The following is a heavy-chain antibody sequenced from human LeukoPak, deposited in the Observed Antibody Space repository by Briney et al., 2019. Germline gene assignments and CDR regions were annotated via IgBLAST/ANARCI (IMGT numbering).Heavy chain of an antibody. CDR2: ISYDGSNK. CDR3: ANIAAAGTS. V-gene: IGHV3-30*18. Sequence: GRSLRLSCAASGFTFSSYGMHWVRQAPGKGLEWVAVISYDGSNKYYADSVKGRFTISRDNSKNTLYLQMNSLRAEDTAVYYCANIAAAGTSWGQGTLVTVSS. D-gene: IGHD6-13*01. CDR1: GFTFSSYG. J-gene: IGHJ4*02.